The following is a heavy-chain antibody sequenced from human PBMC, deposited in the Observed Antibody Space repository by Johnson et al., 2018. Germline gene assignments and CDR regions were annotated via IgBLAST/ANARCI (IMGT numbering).Heavy chain of an antibody. V-gene: IGHV3-30*03. CDR3: ARDQGQQLDRDFQR. Sequence: VQLVETGGGVVQPGRSLRLSCAASGFTFSTYGMHWVRQAPGKGLEWVAIISYDGSNKYYADSVKGRVTISRDNAKNSRYLQMNSLRAEDTAVYYCARDQGQQLDRDFQRWGQGTLVTVSA. D-gene: IGHD6-13*01. CDR1: GFTFSTYG. J-gene: IGHJ1*01. CDR2: ISYDGSNK.